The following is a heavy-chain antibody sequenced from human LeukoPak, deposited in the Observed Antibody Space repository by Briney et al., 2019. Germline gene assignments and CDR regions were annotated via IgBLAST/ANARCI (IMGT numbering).Heavy chain of an antibody. J-gene: IGHJ4*02. CDR3: ARVGVGTVAGNYFDD. CDR1: GFTFSSYG. V-gene: IGHV3-30*03. Sequence: GGSLRLSCAASGFTFSSYGMHWVRQAPGKGLEWVAVISYDGSNKYYADSVQGRFTISRHNSENTLYLEMNSLRPEDTAVYYCARVGVGTVAGNYFDDWGQGTLVTVSS. CDR2: ISYDGSNK. D-gene: IGHD6-19*01.